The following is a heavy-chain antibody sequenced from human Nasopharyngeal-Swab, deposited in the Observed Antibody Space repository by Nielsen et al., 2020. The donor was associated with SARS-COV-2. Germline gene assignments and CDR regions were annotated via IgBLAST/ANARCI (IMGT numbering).Heavy chain of an antibody. Sequence: SETLSLTCTVSGDSIRSTTFYWGWIRQPPGKGLEWIGSIHNSGTPYYIPSLKSRVTILVDTSKNQFSLKMRSVTAADTAVYYCASGPFGPGDSYYYYGLDVWGQGTTVTVSS. V-gene: IGHV4-39*07. CDR3: ASGPFGPGDSYYYYGLDV. J-gene: IGHJ6*02. CDR2: IHNSGTP. D-gene: IGHD3/OR15-3a*01. CDR1: GDSIRSTTFY.